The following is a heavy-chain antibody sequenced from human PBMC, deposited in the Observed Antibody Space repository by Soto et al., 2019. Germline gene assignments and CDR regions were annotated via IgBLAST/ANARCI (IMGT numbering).Heavy chain of an antibody. CDR3: AKDRDSSGYLYYFDY. J-gene: IGHJ4*02. CDR2: ISGSGGTT. V-gene: IGHV3-23*01. D-gene: IGHD3-22*01. Sequence: EVQLLESGGGLVQPGGSLRLSCAAAGFTFSSYAMTWVRQAPGKGLECVSSISGSGGTTYYADSVKGRFTISRDNSKNTLYLQMNSLTAEDTAIYYCAKDRDSSGYLYYFDYWGQGSLVTVSS. CDR1: GFTFSSYA.